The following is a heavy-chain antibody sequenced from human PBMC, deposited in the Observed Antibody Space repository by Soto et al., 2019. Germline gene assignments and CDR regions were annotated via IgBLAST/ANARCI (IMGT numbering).Heavy chain of an antibody. Sequence: QVQLVQSGAEVKKPGSSVKVSCKASGGTFSSYTISWVRRAPGQGLEWMGRIITILGIANYAQKFQGRVTITADKSTSTAYIELSSMRSEDTAVYYCAGDGGGMDVWGQGTTVTVSS. D-gene: IGHD3-3*01. CDR2: IITILGIA. CDR1: GGTFSSYT. J-gene: IGHJ6*02. CDR3: AGDGGGMDV. V-gene: IGHV1-69*08.